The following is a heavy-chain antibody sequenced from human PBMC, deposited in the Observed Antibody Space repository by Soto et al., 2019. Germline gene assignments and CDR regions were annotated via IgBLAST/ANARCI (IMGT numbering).Heavy chain of an antibody. CDR2: INAGNGNT. V-gene: IGHV1-3*01. CDR1: GYTFTSYA. D-gene: IGHD6-19*01. CDR3: ARGSSGWAQFDY. Sequence: QVPLVQSGAEVKKPGASVKVSCKASGYTFTSYAMHWVRQAPGQRLEWMGWINAGNGNTKYSQKFQGRVTITRDTSASTAYMELSSLRSEDTAVYYCARGSSGWAQFDYWGQGTLVTVSS. J-gene: IGHJ4*02.